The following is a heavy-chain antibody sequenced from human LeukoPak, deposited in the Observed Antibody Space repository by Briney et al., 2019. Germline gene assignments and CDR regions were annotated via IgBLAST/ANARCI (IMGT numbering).Heavy chain of an antibody. D-gene: IGHD3-22*01. CDR3: ARGMFDGRGYYSFHS. J-gene: IGHJ4*02. V-gene: IGHV1-2*02. Sequence: ASVKVSCKASGYTLTGYYMHWVRQAPGQGLEWMGWINPNSGGTNYAQKFQGRVTMTRDTSISTAYMELSRLRSDDTAVYYCARGMFDGRGYYSFHSWGQGTLVTVSS. CDR1: GYTLTGYY. CDR2: INPNSGGT.